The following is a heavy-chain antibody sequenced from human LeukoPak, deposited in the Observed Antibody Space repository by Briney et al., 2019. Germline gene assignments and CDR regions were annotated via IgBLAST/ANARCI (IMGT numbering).Heavy chain of an antibody. CDR3: ARERWGAGVDV. CDR2: LYSGGST. J-gene: IGHJ6*02. D-gene: IGHD1-26*01. CDR1: GFTVSSNY. Sequence: GGSLRLSCAASGFTVSSNYMSWVRQAPGKGLEWVSILYSGGSTYYADSVKGRFTISRDNSKNTLYLQMNSLRPEDTAVYYCARERWGAGVDVWGQGTTVTVSS. V-gene: IGHV3-66*01.